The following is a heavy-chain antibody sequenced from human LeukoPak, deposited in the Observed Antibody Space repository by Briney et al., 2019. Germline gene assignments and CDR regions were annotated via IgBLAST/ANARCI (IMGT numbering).Heavy chain of an antibody. Sequence: GGSLRLSCAASGFTFSSYSMNWVRQAPGKGLEWVSSISSSSSYIYYADSVKGRFTISRDNAKNSLYLQMNSLRAEDTAVYYCARGGSSPRDLDYWGQGTLVTVSS. CDR3: ARGGSSPRDLDY. CDR2: ISSSSSYI. D-gene: IGHD6-6*01. V-gene: IGHV3-21*01. CDR1: GFTFSSYS. J-gene: IGHJ4*02.